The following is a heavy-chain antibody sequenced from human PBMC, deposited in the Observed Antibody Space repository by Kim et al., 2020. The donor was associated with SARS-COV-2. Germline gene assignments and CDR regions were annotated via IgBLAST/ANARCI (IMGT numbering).Heavy chain of an antibody. CDR1: GFTFSSYS. D-gene: IGHD1-26*01. Sequence: GGSLRLSCAASGFTFSSYSMNWVRQAPGKGLEWVSYISSSSSTIYYADSVKGRFTISRDNAKNSLYLQMNSLRAEDTAVYYCAREGEVGATYYYYYGMDVWGQGTTVTVSS. CDR3: AREGEVGATYYYYYGMDV. V-gene: IGHV3-48*04. J-gene: IGHJ6*02. CDR2: ISSSSSTI.